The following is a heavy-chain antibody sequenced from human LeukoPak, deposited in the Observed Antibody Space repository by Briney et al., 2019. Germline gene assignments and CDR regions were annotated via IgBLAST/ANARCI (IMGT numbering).Heavy chain of an antibody. J-gene: IGHJ3*02. Sequence: GGSLRLSCAASGFTFNSYALSWVRQAPGKGLEWVSSISSSSNYIYYADSVKGRFTISRDNAKNSLYLQMNSLRAEDTAVYYCARAKMFYYEGGTYYHAFDIWGQGTMVTVSS. CDR1: GFTFNSYA. V-gene: IGHV3-21*01. CDR2: ISSSSNYI. D-gene: IGHD3-22*01. CDR3: ARAKMFYYEGGTYYHAFDI.